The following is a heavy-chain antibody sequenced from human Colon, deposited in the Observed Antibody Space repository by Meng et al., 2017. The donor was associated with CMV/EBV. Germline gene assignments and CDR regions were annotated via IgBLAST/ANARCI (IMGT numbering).Heavy chain of an antibody. J-gene: IGHJ4*02. V-gene: IGHV4-34*01. Sequence: QVQLQQGGEGLLKPSETLSPTCAVYGGSFSGYYWSWIRQPPGKGLEWIGEINHSGSTNYNPSLKSRVTISVDTSKNQFSLKLSSVTAADTAVYYCASILFAAAAGGWGGYWGQGTLVTVSS. D-gene: IGHD6-13*01. CDR3: ASILFAAAAGGWGGY. CDR2: INHSGST. CDR1: GGSFSGYY.